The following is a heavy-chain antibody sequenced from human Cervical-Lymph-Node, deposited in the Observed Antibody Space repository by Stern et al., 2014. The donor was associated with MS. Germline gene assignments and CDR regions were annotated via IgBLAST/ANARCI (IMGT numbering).Heavy chain of an antibody. J-gene: IGHJ3*01. V-gene: IGHV5-51*04. CDR3: ARHDASGWARAADAFKF. Sequence: EVQLVESGAEVKKPGESLKISCKASGYSFSSFWIGWVRQMPGRGLEWMGVIYPGDSNIRYGPSSQGQLTISANRPISTAYLQWSSLKASDTATYYCARHDASGWARAADAFKFWGQGTAVTVSS. CDR2: IYPGDSNI. D-gene: IGHD6-19*01. CDR1: GYSFSSFW.